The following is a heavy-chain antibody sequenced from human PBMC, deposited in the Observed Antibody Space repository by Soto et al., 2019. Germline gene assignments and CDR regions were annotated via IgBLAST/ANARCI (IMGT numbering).Heavy chain of an antibody. Sequence: QITLKESGPTLVKPTQTLTLTCTSSGFLLSTGSVGVVLFRQPPGEALEWLALIYGNVDKRYSPSLKSRLTITNDTSKNQVVLTMTNIDPVDTATYFCAHKWDYGDYIPVWGQGTLVIVSS. CDR1: GFLLSTGSVG. CDR3: AHKWDYGDYIPV. CDR2: IYGNVDK. J-gene: IGHJ4*02. V-gene: IGHV2-5*01. D-gene: IGHD4-17*01.